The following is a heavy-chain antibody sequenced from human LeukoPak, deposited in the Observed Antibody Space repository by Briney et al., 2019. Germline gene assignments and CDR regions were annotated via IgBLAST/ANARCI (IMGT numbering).Heavy chain of an antibody. V-gene: IGHV1-24*01. J-gene: IGHJ5*02. D-gene: IGHD3-3*01. Sequence: GASVKVSCKVSGYTLTELSMHWVRQAPGKGLEWMGGFDPEDGETIYAQKFQGRVTMTEDTSTDTAYMELSSLRSEDTAVYYCARVLGCYDFWSGYYTSGNWFDPWGQGTLVTVSS. CDR3: ARVLGCYDFWSGYYTSGNWFDP. CDR2: FDPEDGET. CDR1: GYTLTELS.